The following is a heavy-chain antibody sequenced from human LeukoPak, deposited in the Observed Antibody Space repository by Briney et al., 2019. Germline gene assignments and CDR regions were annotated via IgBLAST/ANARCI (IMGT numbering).Heavy chain of an antibody. D-gene: IGHD3-16*01. J-gene: IGHJ3*01. CDR3: AKNLGPFDV. V-gene: IGHV3-23*01. CDR1: GFTFNDFA. CDR2: IGDAGT. Sequence: GGSLRLSCAASGFTFNDFAMTWVRQAPGKGLEWVSSIGDAGTYYADSVKGRFTISRDNSKNMLYLQLNSLRAGDTAMYYCAKNLGPFDVRGQGTMVSVSS.